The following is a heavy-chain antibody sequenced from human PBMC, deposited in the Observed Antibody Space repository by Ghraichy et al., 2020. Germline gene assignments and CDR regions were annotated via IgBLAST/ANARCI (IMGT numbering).Heavy chain of an antibody. CDR3: ARRTRIAVAENWYFDL. CDR1: GYSFTSYW. D-gene: IGHD6-19*01. Sequence: ESLNISCKGSGYSFTSYWIGWVRQMPGKGLEWMGIIYPGDSDTRYSPSFQGQVTISADKSISTAYLQWSSLKASDTAMYYCARRTRIAVAENWYFDLWGRGTLVTVSS. J-gene: IGHJ2*01. CDR2: IYPGDSDT. V-gene: IGHV5-51*01.